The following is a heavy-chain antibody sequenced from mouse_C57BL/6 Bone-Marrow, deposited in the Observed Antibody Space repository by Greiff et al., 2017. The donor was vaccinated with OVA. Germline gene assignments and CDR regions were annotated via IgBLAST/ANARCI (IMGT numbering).Heavy chain of an antibody. CDR3: TRRWLLKYFDY. V-gene: IGHV6-6*01. D-gene: IGHD2-3*01. CDR1: GFTFSDAW. Sequence: EVKLMESGGGLVQPGGSMKLSCAASGFTFSDAWMDWVRQSPEKGLEWVAEIRNKANNHATYYAESVKGRFTISRDDSKSSVYLQMNSLRAEDTGIYYCTRRWLLKYFDYWGQGTTLTVSS. J-gene: IGHJ2*01. CDR2: IRNKANNHAT.